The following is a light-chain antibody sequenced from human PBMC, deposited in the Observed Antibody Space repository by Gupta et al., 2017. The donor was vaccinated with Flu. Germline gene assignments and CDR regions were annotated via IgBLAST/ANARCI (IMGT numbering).Light chain of an antibody. Sequence: TLGQPASNSCTSSQSLVYSDGNTYLKWLQQRPGQSPRRLIDKVSNRDSGVPDRFSGSGSGTDFTLKISRVEAEDVGVYYCMQGTHGQPITFGQGTRLEMK. J-gene: IGKJ5*01. V-gene: IGKV2-30*01. CDR3: MQGTHGQPIT. CDR1: QSLVYSDGNTY. CDR2: KVS.